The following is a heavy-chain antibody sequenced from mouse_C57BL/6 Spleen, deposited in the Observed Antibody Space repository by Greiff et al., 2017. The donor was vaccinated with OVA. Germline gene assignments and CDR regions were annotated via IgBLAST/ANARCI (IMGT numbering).Heavy chain of an antibody. V-gene: IGHV1-64*01. CDR2: IHPNSGST. CDR3: ARPLYTYYAMDY. J-gene: IGHJ4*01. CDR1: GYTFTSYW. D-gene: IGHD2-1*01. Sequence: QVQLQQPGAELVKPGASVKVSCKASGYTFTSYWMHWVKQRPGQGLEWIGMIHPNSGSTNYNEKFKSKATLTVDKSSSTAYMQLSSLTSEDSAVYDSARPLYTYYAMDYWGQGTSVTVSS.